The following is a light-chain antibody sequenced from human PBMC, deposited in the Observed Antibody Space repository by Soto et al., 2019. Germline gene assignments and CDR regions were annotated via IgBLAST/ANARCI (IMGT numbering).Light chain of an antibody. Sequence: DIPMTQSPSCLSASVGDRVTIXCRAGQSVSTKFIWFQHKTGEAPKRLISAASILESGVPSRFSGSGSGTDFTPTISSLQPEDFATYYCQQSYSTPPITFGQGTRLEIK. CDR1: QSVSTK. V-gene: IGKV1-39*01. CDR3: QQSYSTPPIT. CDR2: AAS. J-gene: IGKJ5*01.